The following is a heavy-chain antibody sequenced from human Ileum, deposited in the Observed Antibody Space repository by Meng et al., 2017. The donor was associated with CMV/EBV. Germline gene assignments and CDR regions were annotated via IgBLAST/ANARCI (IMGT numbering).Heavy chain of an antibody. Sequence: SGFAFSNCAMSWVRQAPGKRLEWVSAICDSGDSTYYADTVRGRFTISRDNSKNTLYLQMNNLRAEDTATYYCAKAQVASAVNNWFDPWGQGTLVTVSS. D-gene: IGHD6-13*01. V-gene: IGHV3-23*01. J-gene: IGHJ5*02. CDR2: ICDSGDST. CDR1: GFAFSNCA. CDR3: AKAQVASAVNNWFDP.